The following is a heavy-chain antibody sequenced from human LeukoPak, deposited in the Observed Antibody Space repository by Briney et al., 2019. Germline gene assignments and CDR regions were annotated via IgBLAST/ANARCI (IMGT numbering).Heavy chain of an antibody. V-gene: IGHV1-8*01. CDR2: MNPSSGNT. CDR1: GYTFTSCD. Sequence: GASVKVSCKAPGYTFTSCDINWVRQATGRGLEWMGWMNPSSGNTGYGQSFQGRITMTRDISIGTAYMELSNLTSEDTAIYYCTRGSSGRRDNWGQGTLVTVSA. CDR3: TRGSSGRRDN. D-gene: IGHD6-19*01. J-gene: IGHJ4*02.